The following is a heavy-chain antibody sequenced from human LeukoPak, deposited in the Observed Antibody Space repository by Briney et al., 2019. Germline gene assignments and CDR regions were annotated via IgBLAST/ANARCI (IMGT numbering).Heavy chain of an antibody. Sequence: PGRSLRLSCAASGFTFSSYGMHWVRQAPGKGLEWLAVIWHDGSNKYYADSVKGRFTISRDNSKNTLYLPMNSLRAEDPAVYFCVRHVLVNGGGYDLWGQGTLVTVSS. V-gene: IGHV3-33*01. CDR1: GFTFSSYG. CDR3: VRHVLVNGGGYDL. J-gene: IGHJ5*02. D-gene: IGHD3-16*01. CDR2: IWHDGSNK.